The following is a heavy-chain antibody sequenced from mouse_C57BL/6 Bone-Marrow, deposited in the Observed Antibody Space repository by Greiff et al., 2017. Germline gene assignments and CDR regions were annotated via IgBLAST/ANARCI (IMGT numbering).Heavy chain of an antibody. Sequence: VQLQQPGAELVMPGASVKLSCKASGYTFTSYWMHWVKQRPGQGLEWIGEIDPSDSYTNYNQKFKGKSTLTVDKSSSTAYMQLSSLTSEDSAVYYWARSTVVATDYFDYWGQGTTLTVSS. J-gene: IGHJ2*01. CDR1: GYTFTSYW. D-gene: IGHD1-1*01. V-gene: IGHV1-69*01. CDR3: ARSTVVATDYFDY. CDR2: IDPSDSYT.